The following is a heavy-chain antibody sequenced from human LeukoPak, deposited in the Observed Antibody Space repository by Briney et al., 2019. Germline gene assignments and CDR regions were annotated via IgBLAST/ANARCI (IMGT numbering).Heavy chain of an antibody. Sequence: ASVKVSCKASGYTFTSYYMHWVRQAPGQGLEWMGIINPSGGSTSYAQKFQGRVTMTRETSTSTVYMELSSLRSEDTAVYYCARRLGDGDYVYYFDYWGQGTLVTVSS. D-gene: IGHD4-17*01. CDR2: INPSGGST. CDR1: GYTFTSYY. CDR3: ARRLGDGDYVYYFDY. J-gene: IGHJ4*02. V-gene: IGHV1-46*01.